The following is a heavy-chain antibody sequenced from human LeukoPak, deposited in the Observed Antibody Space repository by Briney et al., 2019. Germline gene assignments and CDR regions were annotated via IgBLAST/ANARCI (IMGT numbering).Heavy chain of an antibody. Sequence: SETLSLTCAVYGGSFSGYYWSWIRQPPGKGLGWIGEINHSGSTNYNPSLKSRVTISVDTSKNQFSLKLSSMTATDTAVYYCARLTCSGGSCYDGYWGQGTLVTVSS. V-gene: IGHV4-34*01. CDR2: INHSGST. D-gene: IGHD2-15*01. J-gene: IGHJ4*02. CDR3: ARLTCSGGSCYDGY. CDR1: GGSFSGYY.